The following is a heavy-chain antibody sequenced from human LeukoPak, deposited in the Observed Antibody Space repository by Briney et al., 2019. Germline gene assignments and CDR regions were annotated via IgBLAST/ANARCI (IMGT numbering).Heavy chain of an antibody. J-gene: IGHJ3*02. CDR2: IHHSGTT. Sequence: SETLSLTCTVSGGSISSSNWWGWVRQPPGKGLECIGEIHHSGTTNYNPSLKSRVTISVDTSKNQFSLKLSSVTAADTAVYYCARVSSNNWYNERGAFDIWGQGTMVTVSS. CDR1: GGSISSSNW. CDR3: ARVSSNNWYNERGAFDI. D-gene: IGHD6-13*01. V-gene: IGHV4-4*02.